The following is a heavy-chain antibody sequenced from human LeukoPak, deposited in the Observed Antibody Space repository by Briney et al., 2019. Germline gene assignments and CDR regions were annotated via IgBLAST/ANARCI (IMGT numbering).Heavy chain of an antibody. CDR1: GGSVSSGNYY. Sequence: SETLSLTCTVSGGSVSSGNYYWSWIRQPPGKGLEWIGYIYYSGSTNYNPSLKSRVTISLDTSKNQLSLKLSSVTAADTAVYYCARDRFGEFDYWGQRTLVTVSS. D-gene: IGHD3-10*01. J-gene: IGHJ4*02. CDR3: ARDRFGEFDY. V-gene: IGHV4-61*01. CDR2: IYYSGST.